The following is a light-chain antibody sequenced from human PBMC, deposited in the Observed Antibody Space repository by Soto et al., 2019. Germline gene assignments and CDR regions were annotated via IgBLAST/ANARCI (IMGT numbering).Light chain of an antibody. CDR1: SSNIGTNT. Sequence: QAVVTQPPSASGTPGQGVTISCSGSSSNIGTNTVNWYKQLPGTAHKLLIYSNDLRPSGVPDRFSGSKSGTSAALAISGLQSEDEADYYCEAWDDSRYGAVFGGGTKLTVL. V-gene: IGLV1-44*01. CDR3: EAWDDSRYGAV. J-gene: IGLJ2*01. CDR2: SND.